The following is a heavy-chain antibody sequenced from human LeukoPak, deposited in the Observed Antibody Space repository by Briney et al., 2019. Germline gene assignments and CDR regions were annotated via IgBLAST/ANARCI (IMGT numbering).Heavy chain of an antibody. D-gene: IGHD6-19*01. CDR2: ISYDGSNK. CDR1: GFTFSSYG. Sequence: GALRLSCAASGFTFSSYGMHWVRQAPGKGLEWVAVISYDGSNKYYADSVKGRFTISRDNSKNTLYLQMNSLRAEDTAVYYCAKDLRSSGSRWFDPWGQGTLVTVSS. V-gene: IGHV3-30*18. J-gene: IGHJ5*02. CDR3: AKDLRSSGSRWFDP.